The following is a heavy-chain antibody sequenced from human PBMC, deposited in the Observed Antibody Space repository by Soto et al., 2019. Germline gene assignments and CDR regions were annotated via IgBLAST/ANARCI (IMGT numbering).Heavy chain of an antibody. D-gene: IGHD5-18*01. Sequence: QVQLVESGGGVVQPGRSLRLSCAASGFSFSIYAMHWVRQAPGKGLEWVAVISYHGSTEYYGDSVKGRFTISRDNSKNTLDLQMYSLRPEDTAIYYCARGYSYGPNWESDALDIWGQGAMVTVSS. V-gene: IGHV3-30-3*01. CDR3: ARGYSYGPNWESDALDI. CDR2: ISYHGSTE. CDR1: GFSFSIYA. J-gene: IGHJ3*02.